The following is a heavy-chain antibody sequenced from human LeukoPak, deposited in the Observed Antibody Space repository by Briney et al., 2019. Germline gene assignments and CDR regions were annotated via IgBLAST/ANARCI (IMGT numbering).Heavy chain of an antibody. J-gene: IGHJ4*02. CDR1: VGTLSSYA. D-gene: IGHD2-2*01. CDR3: ARDRCSSTSCYLYFDS. V-gene: IGHV1-69*13. Sequence: VASVKVSCKASVGTLSSYATSWVRQAPGQGVEWMGGILAILGTTNYAQKFQGRVTITADDTTNTAYMQLRSPRSEDAAVYYCARDRCSSTSCYLYFDSWGQGTLVTVSS. CDR2: ILAILGTT.